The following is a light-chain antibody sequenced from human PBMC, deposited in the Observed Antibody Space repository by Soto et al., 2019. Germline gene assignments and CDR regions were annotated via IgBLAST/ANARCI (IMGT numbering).Light chain of an antibody. CDR3: QRYNSWLWR. CDR2: GAS. J-gene: IGKJ1*01. CDR1: QSVRSQ. Sequence: EIVMTQSPATLSVSPGAGAPISCRASQSVRSQLAWYQQRPGQAPRLLIYGASTRATGITARFSGRGSGPQFTLIISSLQFEDSAVYYCQRYNSWLWRFGQGTKGDIK. V-gene: IGKV3-15*01.